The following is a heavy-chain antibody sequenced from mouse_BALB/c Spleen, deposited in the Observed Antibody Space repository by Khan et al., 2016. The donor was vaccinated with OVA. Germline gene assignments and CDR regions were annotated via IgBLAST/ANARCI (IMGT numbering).Heavy chain of an antibody. D-gene: IGHD2-3*01. V-gene: IGHV3-2*02. Sequence: EVQLQESGPGLVKPSQSLSLTCTVTGYSITSDYAWNWIRQFPGNKLEWMGYISYSGSTNYNPALQSRISITRDTSKNQFFLQLNSVTTEDTATYYCARDGSRYNYAMDYWGQGTSGTVSS. CDR2: ISYSGST. J-gene: IGHJ4*01. CDR1: GYSITSDYA. CDR3: ARDGSRYNYAMDY.